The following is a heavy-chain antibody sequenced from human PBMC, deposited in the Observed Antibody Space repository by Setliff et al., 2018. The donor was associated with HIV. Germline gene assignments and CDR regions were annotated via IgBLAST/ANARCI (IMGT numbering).Heavy chain of an antibody. V-gene: IGHV4-61*02. CDR1: GGSISSGSYY. CDR3: ARVARGGHSSRWYYFDY. Sequence: DPSLTCTVSGGSISSGSYYWSWIRQPAGKGLEWIGRIYTSGSTKYNPSLKSRVTISVDTSKNQFSLKVSSVTAADTAVYYCARVARGGHSSRWYYFDYWGQGTLVTVSS. J-gene: IGHJ4*02. CDR2: IYTSGST. D-gene: IGHD6-13*01.